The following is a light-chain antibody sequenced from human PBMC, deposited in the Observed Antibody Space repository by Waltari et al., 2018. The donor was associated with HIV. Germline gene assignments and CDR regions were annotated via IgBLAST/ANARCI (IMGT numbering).Light chain of an antibody. CDR1: QSISNW. Sequence: DIQMTQSPSTLSASVGDRVTITCRASQSISNWLAWYQQKPGKAPKLLIYKASSLESGVPSRFSGSGSWTEFTLTINSLQPDDFATYYCQQYNSYLLTFGGGTKLEIK. CDR2: KAS. CDR3: QQYNSYLLT. V-gene: IGKV1-5*03. J-gene: IGKJ4*01.